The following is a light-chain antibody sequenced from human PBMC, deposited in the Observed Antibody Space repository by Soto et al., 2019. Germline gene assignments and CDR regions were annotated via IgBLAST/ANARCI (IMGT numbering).Light chain of an antibody. Sequence: DIQMTQSPSSLSASVGDRVTISCRASQTISTYLHWYQHKPGRAPRLLISDVSTLQSGVPGRFRGSGSETEFTLTISSLQSEDFAVYYCQQYNNWLRGTFGQGTKVEIK. J-gene: IGKJ1*01. CDR3: QQYNNWLRGT. CDR2: DVS. CDR1: QTISTY. V-gene: IGKV1-39*01.